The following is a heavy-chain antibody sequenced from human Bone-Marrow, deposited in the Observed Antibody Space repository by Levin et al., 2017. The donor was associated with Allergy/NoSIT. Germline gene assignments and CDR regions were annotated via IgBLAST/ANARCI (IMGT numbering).Heavy chain of an antibody. CDR2: IFPGGSDT. V-gene: IGHV5-51*01. CDR1: GYSFPNYW. D-gene: IGHD5-24*01. CDR3: ARHNNYGFDY. Sequence: HGESLKISCEASGYSFPNYWIGWVRLMPGKGLEWVAIIFPGGSDTRYNPSFQGQVTISADKSISTAYLQWSSLRASDTAMYYCARHNNYGFDYWGQGTLVTVSS. J-gene: IGHJ4*02.